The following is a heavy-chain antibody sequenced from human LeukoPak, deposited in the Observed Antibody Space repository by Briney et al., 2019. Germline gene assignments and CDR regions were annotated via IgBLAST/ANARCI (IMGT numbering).Heavy chain of an antibody. Sequence: SDTLSLTCTVSGGSISSYYWSWLRQPPGKGLEWIGYIYYSGSTNYNPSLKSRVTISVGTSKNQFSLKLSSVTAADTAVYYCARRGGTMEHFDYWGQGTLVTVSS. V-gene: IGHV4-59*07. D-gene: IGHD3-10*01. CDR3: ARRGGTMEHFDY. CDR2: IYYSGST. J-gene: IGHJ4*02. CDR1: GGSISSYY.